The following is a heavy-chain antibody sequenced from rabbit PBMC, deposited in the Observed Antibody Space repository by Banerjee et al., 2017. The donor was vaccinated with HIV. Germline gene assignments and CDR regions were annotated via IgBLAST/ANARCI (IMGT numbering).Heavy chain of an antibody. Sequence: QEQLVESGGGLVQPEGSLTLTCTASGFSFSSYYYMCWVRQAPGKGLEWIGCIYAGSSGSTWYASWAKGRFTISKPSSTTVTLQMTSLTAADTATYFCARHHTYDVAGYAYSMWGPGTLVTVS. CDR1: GFSFSSYYY. D-gene: IGHD6-1*01. V-gene: IGHV1S45*01. CDR2: IYAGSSGST. CDR3: ARHHTYDVAGYAYSM. J-gene: IGHJ6*01.